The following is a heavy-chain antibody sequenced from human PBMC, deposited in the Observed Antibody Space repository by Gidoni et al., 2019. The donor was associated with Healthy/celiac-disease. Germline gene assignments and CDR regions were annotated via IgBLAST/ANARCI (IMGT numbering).Heavy chain of an antibody. CDR3: AREGSIAAAGTGLYYFDY. V-gene: IGHV1-69*01. CDR2: IIPIFGTA. J-gene: IGHJ4*02. D-gene: IGHD6-13*01. CDR1: GGTFSSYA. Sequence: QVQLVQSGAEVKKPGSSVKVSCQASGGTFSSYAISWVRQAPGQGLEWMGGIIPIFGTANYAQKFQGRVTITADESTSTAYMELSSLRSEDTAVYYCAREGSIAAAGTGLYYFDYWGQGTLVTVSS.